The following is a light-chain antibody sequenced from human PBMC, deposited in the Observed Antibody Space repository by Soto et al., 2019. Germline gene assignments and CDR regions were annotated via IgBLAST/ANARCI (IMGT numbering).Light chain of an antibody. CDR3: QQYATSPPRYT. J-gene: IGKJ2*01. Sequence: ENVLTQSPGTLSLSPGERATLSCRTSQSVNSNFLAWYQQKPGQAPRLLIYGTSTRATGISDRFSGSGSGTVFTLTISRLEPEDFAVYYCQQYATSPPRYTFGQGTKLEIK. V-gene: IGKV3-20*01. CDR1: QSVNSNF. CDR2: GTS.